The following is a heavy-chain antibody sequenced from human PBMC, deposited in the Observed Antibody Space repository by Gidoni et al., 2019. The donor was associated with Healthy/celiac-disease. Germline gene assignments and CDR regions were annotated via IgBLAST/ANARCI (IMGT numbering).Heavy chain of an antibody. CDR1: GFPFSSYA. Sequence: QVQLVESGGGVVQPGRSLRLSCAASGFPFSSYAMHGVRQAPGKGLEWVAVISYDGSNKYYADSVKGRFTISRDNSKNTLYLQMNSLRAEDTAVYYCARDGSTVTTFWGNWFDPWGQGTLVTVSS. D-gene: IGHD4-17*01. CDR3: ARDGSTVTTFWGNWFDP. CDR2: ISYDGSNK. V-gene: IGHV3-30-3*01. J-gene: IGHJ5*02.